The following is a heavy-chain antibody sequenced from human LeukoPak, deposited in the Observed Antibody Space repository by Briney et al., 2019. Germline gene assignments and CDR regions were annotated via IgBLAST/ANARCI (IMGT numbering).Heavy chain of an antibody. J-gene: IGHJ6*03. Sequence: GGSLRLSCAASGFTFSGSAMHWVRQASGKGLEWVGRIRSKANSYATAYAASVKGRFTISRDDSKNTAYLQMNSLKTEDTAVYYCTKAQQWGYYYYYMDVWGKGTTVTVSS. D-gene: IGHD6-19*01. CDR1: GFTFSGSA. CDR3: TKAQQWGYYYYYMDV. V-gene: IGHV3-73*01. CDR2: IRSKANSYAT.